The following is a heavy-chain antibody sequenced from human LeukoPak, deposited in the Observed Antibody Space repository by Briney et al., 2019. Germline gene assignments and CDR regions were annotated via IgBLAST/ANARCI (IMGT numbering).Heavy chain of an antibody. J-gene: IGHJ5*02. D-gene: IGHD2/OR15-2a*01. CDR3: ATQRNIVLELGH. CDR1: GFTVSSNY. Sequence: PGGSLRLSCAASGFTVSSNYMSWVRQAPGKGLEWVSSISGDGANTYYADSVKGRFTISRDNSKNTLYLQMNSLRAEDTAVYYCATQRNIVLELGHWGQGTLVTVSS. V-gene: IGHV3-23*01. CDR2: ISGDGANT.